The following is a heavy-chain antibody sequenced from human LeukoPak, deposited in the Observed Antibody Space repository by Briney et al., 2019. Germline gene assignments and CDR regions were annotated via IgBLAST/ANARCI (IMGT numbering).Heavy chain of an antibody. D-gene: IGHD6-19*01. J-gene: IGHJ3*02. V-gene: IGHV1-46*01. CDR1: GYTFTSYY. CDR3: ATTRLLYSSGWYDAFDI. Sequence: GASVKVSCKASGYTFTSYYMHWVRQAPGQGLEWMGIINPSGGSTSYAQKFQGRVTMTRDTSTSTVYMELSSLRSEDTAVYYCATTRLLYSSGWYDAFDIWGQGTMVTVSS. CDR2: INPSGGST.